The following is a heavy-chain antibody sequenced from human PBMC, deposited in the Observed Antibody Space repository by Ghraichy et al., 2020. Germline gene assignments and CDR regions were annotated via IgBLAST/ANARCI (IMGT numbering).Heavy chain of an antibody. J-gene: IGHJ6*02. D-gene: IGHD3-22*01. CDR1: GDSVSSNSAA. CDR3: ARKQITMIVGGQYYYYGMDV. Sequence: SQTLSLTCAISGDSVSSNSAAWNWIRQSPSRGLEWLGRTYYRSKWYNDYAVSVKSRITINPDTSKNQFSLQLNSVTPEDTAVYYCARKQITMIVGGQYYYYGMDVWGQGTTVTVSS. CDR2: TYYRSKWYN. V-gene: IGHV6-1*01.